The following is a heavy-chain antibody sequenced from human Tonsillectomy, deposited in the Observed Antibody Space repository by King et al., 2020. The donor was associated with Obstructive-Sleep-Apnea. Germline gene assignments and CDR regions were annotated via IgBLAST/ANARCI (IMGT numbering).Heavy chain of an antibody. V-gene: IGHV4-59*08. CDR2: ISYSGTT. CDR1: GGSISSYF. J-gene: IGHJ4*02. CDR3: ATHELELRPFDY. Sequence: VQLQESGPGLVKPSETLSLTCNVSGGSISSYFWSWIRQPPGKGLEWIGDISYSGTTKYNPILKSRATISVDTSKNQFSLKLSSVTAADTAVYSCATHELELRPFDYWGQGALVTVSS. D-gene: IGHD1-7*01.